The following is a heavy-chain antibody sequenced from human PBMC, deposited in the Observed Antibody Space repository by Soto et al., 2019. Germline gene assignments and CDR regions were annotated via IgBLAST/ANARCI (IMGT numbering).Heavy chain of an antibody. CDR2: INAGNGNT. J-gene: IGHJ4*02. CDR1: GYTFTSYA. Sequence: ASVKVSCKASGYTFTSYAMHWVRQAPGQRLEWMGWINAGNGNTKYSQKFQGRVTITRDTSASTAYMELSSLRSEDTAVYYCARDGVLLWFGELQYYFDYWGQGTLVTVSS. V-gene: IGHV1-3*01. D-gene: IGHD3-10*01. CDR3: ARDGVLLWFGELQYYFDY.